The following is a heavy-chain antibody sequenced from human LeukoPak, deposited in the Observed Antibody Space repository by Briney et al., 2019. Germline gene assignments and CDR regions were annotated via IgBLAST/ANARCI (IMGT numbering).Heavy chain of an antibody. CDR3: AIDVVVVAATQSLDY. J-gene: IGHJ4*02. D-gene: IGHD2-15*01. CDR2: ISGSGGST. Sequence: GGSLRLSCAASGFTFSTYPMGWVRQAPGKGLEWVSAISGSGGSTYYADSVKGRFTISRDNSKNTLYLQMNSLRAEDTAVYYCAIDVVVVAATQSLDYWGQGTLVTVSS. CDR1: GFTFSTYP. V-gene: IGHV3-23*01.